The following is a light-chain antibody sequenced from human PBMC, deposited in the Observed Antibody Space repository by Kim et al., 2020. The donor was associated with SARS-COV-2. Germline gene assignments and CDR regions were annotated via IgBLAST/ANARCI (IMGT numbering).Light chain of an antibody. CDR3: QHYDGSPRT. CDR2: GTS. Sequence: EIVLTQSPGTLSLSPGERATLSCRASQLISSNYLGWYQQKPGQAPRLFIYGTSNRAAGIPDRVSGSGSGTDFTLTISRLEPEDFAVYDCQHYDGSPRTFGQGTKVDIK. V-gene: IGKV3-20*01. CDR1: QLISSNY. J-gene: IGKJ1*01.